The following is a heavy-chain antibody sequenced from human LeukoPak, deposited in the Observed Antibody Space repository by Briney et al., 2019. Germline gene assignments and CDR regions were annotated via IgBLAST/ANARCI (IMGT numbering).Heavy chain of an antibody. CDR2: ISTSVLTT. CDR1: GFTFSSYE. CDR3: ARSIHYDAFDI. J-gene: IGHJ3*02. Sequence: PGGSLRLSCAASGFTFSSYEMNWVRQAPGKGLEWVSYISTSVLTTYHADSVKGRFTISRDNAKNSLYLQMNSPRVEDTAVYYCARSIHYDAFDIWGQGTMVTVSS. V-gene: IGHV3-48*03.